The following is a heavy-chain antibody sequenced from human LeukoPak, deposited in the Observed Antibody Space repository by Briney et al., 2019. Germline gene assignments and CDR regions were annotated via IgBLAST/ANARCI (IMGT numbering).Heavy chain of an antibody. CDR1: GFTIDDYA. D-gene: IGHD4-23*01. CDR2: ISWNSGSI. CDR3: AKGRTYGGNTFFDY. Sequence: PGRSLRLSCAASGFTIDDYAMHWVRQAPGKGLEWVSGISWNSGSIGYADSVKGRFTISRDNAKNSLYLQMNSLRAEDTALYYCAKGRTYGGNTFFDYWGQGTLVTVSS. V-gene: IGHV3-9*01. J-gene: IGHJ4*02.